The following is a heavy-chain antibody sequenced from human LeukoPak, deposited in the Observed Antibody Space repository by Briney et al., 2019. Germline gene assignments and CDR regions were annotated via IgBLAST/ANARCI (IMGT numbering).Heavy chain of an antibody. CDR2: ISYDGSNK. J-gene: IGHJ6*02. D-gene: IGHD3-10*01. Sequence: PGGSLRLSCAASGFTFSSYAMHWVRQAPGKGLEWVAVISYDGSNKYYADSVKGRFTISRDNSKNTLYLQMNSLRAEDTAVCYCASGALGFYGMDVWGQGTTVTVSS. CDR3: ASGALGFYGMDV. V-gene: IGHV3-30-3*01. CDR1: GFTFSSYA.